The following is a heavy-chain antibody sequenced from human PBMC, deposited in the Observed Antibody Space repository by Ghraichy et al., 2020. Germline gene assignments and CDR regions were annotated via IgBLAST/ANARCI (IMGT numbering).Heavy chain of an antibody. V-gene: IGHV3-23*01. Sequence: GGSLRLSCVASGFTFSSYAMSWVRQAPGKGLEWVSAISGSGGSTYYADSVKGRFTISRDNSKNTLYLQMNSLRAEDTAIYYCAKRRNYDYVWGTPDFDYWGQGTLVTVSS. D-gene: IGHD3-16*01. CDR2: ISGSGGST. CDR1: GFTFSSYA. CDR3: AKRRNYDYVWGTPDFDY. J-gene: IGHJ4*02.